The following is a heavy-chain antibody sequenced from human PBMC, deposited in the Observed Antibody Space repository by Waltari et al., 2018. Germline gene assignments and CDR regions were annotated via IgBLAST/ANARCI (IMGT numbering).Heavy chain of an antibody. D-gene: IGHD3-22*01. J-gene: IGHJ4*02. CDR1: GGSISSYY. CDR3: ARGRYDSSGLGN. Sequence: QVQLQESGPGLVKPSETLSLTCTVSGGSISSYYWGWIRQPPGKGLEGIGYIYYSWSTNYNPSLKSRVTISVDTSKNQFALKLSSVTAADTAVYYCARGRYDSSGLGNWGQGTLVTVSS. V-gene: IGHV4-59*01. CDR2: IYYSWST.